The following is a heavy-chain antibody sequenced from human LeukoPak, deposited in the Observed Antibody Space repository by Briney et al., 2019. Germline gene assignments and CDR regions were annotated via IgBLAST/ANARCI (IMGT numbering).Heavy chain of an antibody. D-gene: IGHD1-26*01. CDR1: GFTFSSYG. Sequence: PGGSLRLSCAASGFTFSSYGMHWVRQAPGKGLEGVAVISYDGSNKYYADSVKGRFTISRDNSKNTLSLQMNSLRAEDTAVYYCAKRDSTGSGSYYPSFDYWGQGTLVTVSS. J-gene: IGHJ4*02. CDR2: ISYDGSNK. CDR3: AKRDSTGSGSYYPSFDY. V-gene: IGHV3-30*18.